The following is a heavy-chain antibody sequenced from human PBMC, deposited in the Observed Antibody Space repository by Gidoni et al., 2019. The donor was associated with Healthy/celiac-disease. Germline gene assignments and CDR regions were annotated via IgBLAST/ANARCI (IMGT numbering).Heavy chain of an antibody. J-gene: IGHJ4*02. D-gene: IGHD3-16*01. CDR2: IDYSGDT. V-gene: IGHV4-39*01. CDR1: GGSISSSSSY. CDR3: ARHPNSLTVGGHY. Sequence: QLQLQESGPGLAKPSETLSLTCTVSGGSISSSSSYGGWIRQPPGKGLEWIGSIDYSGDTSYNPSLKSRVTISVDTSKNQFSLKLSSVTAADTAVYYCARHPNSLTVGGHYWGQGTLVTVSS.